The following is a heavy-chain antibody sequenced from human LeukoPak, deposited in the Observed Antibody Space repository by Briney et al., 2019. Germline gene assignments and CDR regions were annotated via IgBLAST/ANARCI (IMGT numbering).Heavy chain of an antibody. V-gene: IGHV4-30-2*01. CDR3: AREKVGYYDSSGYYRHFDY. D-gene: IGHD3-22*01. J-gene: IGHJ4*02. CDR1: GGSFSGYY. Sequence: SETLSLTCAVYGGSFSGYYWSWIRQPPGKGLEWIGYIYHSGSTYYNPSLKSRVTISVDRSKNQFSLKLSSVTAADTAVYYCAREKVGYYDSSGYYRHFDYRGQGTLVTVSS. CDR2: IYHSGST.